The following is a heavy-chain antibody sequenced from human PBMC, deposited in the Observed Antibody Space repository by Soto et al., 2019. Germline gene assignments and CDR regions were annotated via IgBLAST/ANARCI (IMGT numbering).Heavy chain of an antibody. D-gene: IGHD3-3*01. Sequence: EVQLLESGGGLVQPGGSLRLSCAASGFTFSSYAMSWVRQAPGKGLEWVSAISGSGGSTYYADSVKGRFTISRDNSNNTLYLQMNSLRAEDTAVYYCGEAYDFWSGPTNWFDPWGPGTLVTVSS. CDR2: ISGSGGST. CDR1: GFTFSSYA. V-gene: IGHV3-23*01. CDR3: GEAYDFWSGPTNWFDP. J-gene: IGHJ5*02.